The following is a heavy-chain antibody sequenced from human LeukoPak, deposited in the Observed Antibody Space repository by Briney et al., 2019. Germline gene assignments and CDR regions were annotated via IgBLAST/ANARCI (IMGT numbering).Heavy chain of an antibody. J-gene: IGHJ5*02. D-gene: IGHD6-6*01. V-gene: IGHV4-59*01. CDR1: GGSISSYY. CDR3: ARGLAARLRRGSGWFDL. Sequence: NPSETLSLTCTVSGGSISSYYWSWIRQPPGKGLEWIGYIYYSGSTNYNPSLKSRVTISVDTSKNQFSLKLSSVTAADTAVYYCARGLAARLRRGSGWFDLWGQGTLVTVSS. CDR2: IYYSGST.